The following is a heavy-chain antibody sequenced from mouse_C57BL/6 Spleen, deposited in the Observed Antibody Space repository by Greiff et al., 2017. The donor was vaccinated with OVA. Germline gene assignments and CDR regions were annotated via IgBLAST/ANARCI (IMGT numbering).Heavy chain of an antibody. CDR1: GYTFTDYE. V-gene: IGHV1-15*01. J-gene: IGHJ4*01. Sequence: QVQLQQSGAELVRPGASVTLSCKASGYTFTDYEMHWVKQTPVHGLEWIGAIDPETGGTAYNQKFKGKAILTADKSSSTAYMELRSLTSEDSAVYYCTRVYGSNYGAMDYWGQGTSVTVSS. D-gene: IGHD1-1*01. CDR2: IDPETGGT. CDR3: TRVYGSNYGAMDY.